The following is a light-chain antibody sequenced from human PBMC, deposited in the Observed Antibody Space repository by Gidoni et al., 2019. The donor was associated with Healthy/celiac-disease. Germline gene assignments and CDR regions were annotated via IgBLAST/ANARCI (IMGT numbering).Light chain of an antibody. V-gene: IGKV3-11*01. CDR1: QSVSSY. CDR3: QQRSNWLIT. J-gene: IGKJ5*01. CDR2: DAS. Sequence: EIVLTQPPATLSLSPGERATLSCRASQSVSSYLAWYQQKPGQAPRLLIYDASNRATGIPARFSGSGSGTDFTLTISSLEPEDFAVYYCQQRSNWLITFXQXTRLEIK.